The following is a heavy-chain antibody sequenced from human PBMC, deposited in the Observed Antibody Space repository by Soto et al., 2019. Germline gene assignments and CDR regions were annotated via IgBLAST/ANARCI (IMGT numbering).Heavy chain of an antibody. CDR2: ISAYNGNT. CDR3: ASRGGGAYYYDSSGYSNDAFDI. D-gene: IGHD3-22*01. V-gene: IGHV1-18*01. CDR1: GYTFTGYG. J-gene: IGHJ3*02. Sequence: ASVKVSCKASGYTFTGYGISWVRQAPGQGLEWMGWISAYNGNTNYAQKLQGRVTMTTDTSTSTAYMELRSLRSDDTAVYYCASRGGGAYYYDSSGYSNDAFDIWGQGTMVTVS.